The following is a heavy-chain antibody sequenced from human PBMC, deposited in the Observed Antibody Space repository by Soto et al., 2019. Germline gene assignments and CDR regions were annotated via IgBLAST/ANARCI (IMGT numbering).Heavy chain of an antibody. D-gene: IGHD3-9*01. J-gene: IGHJ5*02. CDR1: GFAFNSHS. CDR2: MTSDGSSK. CDR3: ARDRVIRYTGYELDL. Sequence: QMQLLESGGGVVQPGTALRLSCAASGFAFNSHSMHWVRQAPGKGLEWLALMTSDGSSKFYADSVKGRCTISRDNSKNTLYLEMNRLRSEDTAVYYCARDRVIRYTGYELDLWGQGTLVTVSS. V-gene: IGHV3-30-3*01.